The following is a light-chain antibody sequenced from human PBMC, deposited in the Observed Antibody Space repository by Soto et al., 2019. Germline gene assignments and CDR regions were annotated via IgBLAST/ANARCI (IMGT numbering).Light chain of an antibody. V-gene: IGLV2-8*01. CDR1: SSHLGDYDY. Sequence: QSALTQPPSASGSPGQSVTISCTGTSSHLGDYDYGSWYQQHPGRAPKLLIYEVNERPSGVPDRFSGSKSGNTASLTVTGLQAEDEADYYCSSYAGSNNLIFGGGTKLTVL. CDR2: EVN. CDR3: SSYAGSNNLI. J-gene: IGLJ2*01.